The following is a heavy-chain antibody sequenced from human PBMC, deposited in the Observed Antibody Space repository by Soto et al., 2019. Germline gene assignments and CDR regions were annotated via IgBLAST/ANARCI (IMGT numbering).Heavy chain of an antibody. CDR1: GFTFSSYD. V-gene: IGHV3-13*01. CDR3: TTDSADIVVVPATFGMDV. D-gene: IGHD2-2*01. Sequence: GGSLRLSCAASGFTFSSYDMHWVRQATGKGLEWVSAIGTAGDTYYPGSVKGRFTISRENAKNSLYLQMNNLRTEDTAVYHCTTDSADIVVVPATFGMDVWGQGTTVTVSS. J-gene: IGHJ6*02. CDR2: IGTAGDT.